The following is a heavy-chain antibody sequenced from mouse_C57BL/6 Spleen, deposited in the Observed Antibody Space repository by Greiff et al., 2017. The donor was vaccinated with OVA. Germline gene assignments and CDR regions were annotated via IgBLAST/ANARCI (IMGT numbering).Heavy chain of an antibody. J-gene: IGHJ3*01. V-gene: IGHV5-4*01. CDR2: ISDGGSYT. D-gene: IGHD2-1*01. CDR1: GFTFSSYA. CDR3: ARGDGNYDGLAY. Sequence: EVQVVESGGGLVKPGGSLKLSCAASGFTFSSYAMSWVRQTPEKRLEWVATISDGGSYTYYPDNVKGRFTISRDNAKNNLYLQMSHLKSEDTAMYYCARGDGNYDGLAYWGQGTLVTVSA.